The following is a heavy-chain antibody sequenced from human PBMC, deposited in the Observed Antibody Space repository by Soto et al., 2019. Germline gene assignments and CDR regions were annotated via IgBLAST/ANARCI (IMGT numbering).Heavy chain of an antibody. J-gene: IGHJ5*02. CDR2: INAGNGNT. V-gene: IGHV1-3*01. Sequence: QVQLVQSGAEVKKPGASVKVSCKASGYTFTSYAMHWVRQAPGQRLEWMGWINAGNGNTKYSQKFQGRVTITRDTSASTAYMELSSLRSEDTAVYYCARDPRGSQTCDPWGQGTLVTVSS. D-gene: IGHD3-10*01. CDR3: ARDPRGSQTCDP. CDR1: GYTFTSYA.